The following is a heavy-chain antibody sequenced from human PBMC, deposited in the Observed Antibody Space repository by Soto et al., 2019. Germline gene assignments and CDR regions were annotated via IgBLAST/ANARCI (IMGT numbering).Heavy chain of an antibody. CDR1: GYTFTGYY. D-gene: IGHD6-13*01. J-gene: IGHJ6*02. Sequence: ASVNVSCKSSGYTFTGYYIHWVRQAPGQGLECMGWINPNSGGTNYAQKFQGWVTMTRDTSISTAYMELSRLRSDDTAVYYCARSISKGYSSSGMGYYGMDVWGQGTTVTVSS. V-gene: IGHV1-2*04. CDR2: INPNSGGT. CDR3: ARSISKGYSSSGMGYYGMDV.